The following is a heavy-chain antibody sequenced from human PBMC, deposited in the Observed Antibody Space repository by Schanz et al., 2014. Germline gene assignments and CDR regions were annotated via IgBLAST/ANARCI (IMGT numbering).Heavy chain of an antibody. J-gene: IGHJ4*02. D-gene: IGHD2-21*01. Sequence: QVQLVQSGAEVKKPGASVKVSCKASGYTFTSYGIKWVRQAPGQGLEWMGRIIPSLGLAKYEQKFQDKVTITADTSTTTAYMELSGLRSEDTAVYYCARDRLECGAECYSVEVFEIWGQGTLVIVSS. CDR3: ARDRLECGAECYSVEVFEI. V-gene: IGHV1-69*04. CDR2: IIPSLGLA. CDR1: GYTFTSYG.